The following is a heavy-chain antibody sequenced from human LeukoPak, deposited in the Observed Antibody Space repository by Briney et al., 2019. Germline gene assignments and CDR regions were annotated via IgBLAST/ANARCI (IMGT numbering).Heavy chain of an antibody. CDR3: AKERGLYYDSSGYPPEGSFDI. CDR1: GFTFSSYG. V-gene: IGHV3-30*18. CDR2: ISYDGSNK. J-gene: IGHJ3*02. Sequence: PGGSLRLSCAASGFTFSSYGMHWVRQAPGKGLEWVAVISYDGSNKYYADSVKGRFTISRDNSKNTLYLQMNSLRAEDTAVYYCAKERGLYYDSSGYPPEGSFDIWGQGTMVTVSS. D-gene: IGHD3-22*01.